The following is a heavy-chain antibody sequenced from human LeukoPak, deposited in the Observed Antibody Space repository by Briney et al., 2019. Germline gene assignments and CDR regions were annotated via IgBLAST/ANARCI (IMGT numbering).Heavy chain of an antibody. J-gene: IGHJ4*02. V-gene: IGHV3-64*01. CDR2: ISSDGGNT. D-gene: IGHD3-22*01. CDR1: GFTFNDYA. CDR3: ARALGWASSGPVDY. Sequence: VGSLRLSCTASGFTFNDYALHWVRQAPGKGLEYVSAISSDGGNTYYTNSVGGRFTISRDNSKNTLYLQMGSLRVDDMAVYYCARALGWASSGPVDYWGQGTLVTVSS.